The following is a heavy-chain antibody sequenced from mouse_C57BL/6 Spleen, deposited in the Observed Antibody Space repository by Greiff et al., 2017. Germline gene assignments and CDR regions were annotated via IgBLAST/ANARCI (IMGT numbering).Heavy chain of an antibody. CDR1: GYSITSGYY. J-gene: IGHJ3*01. CDR2: ISYDGSN. D-gene: IGHD1-1*01. V-gene: IGHV3-6*01. CDR3: AREGYYGGIGGAY. Sequence: DVQLQESGPGLVKPSQSLSLTCSVTGYSITSGYYWNWIRQFPGNKLEWMGYISYDGSNNYNPSLKNRISITRDTSKNQFFLKLNSVTTEDTATYYCAREGYYGGIGGAYWGQGTLVTVSA.